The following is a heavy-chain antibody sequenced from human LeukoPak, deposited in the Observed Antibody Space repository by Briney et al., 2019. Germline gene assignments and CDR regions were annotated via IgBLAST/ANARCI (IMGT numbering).Heavy chain of an antibody. J-gene: IGHJ3*02. CDR2: INPSGGST. CDR1: GYTFTSYY. V-gene: IGHV1-46*01. Sequence: GASVKVSCKASGYTFTSYYMHWVRQAPGQGLEWMGIINPSGGSTSYAQKFQGRVTMTRDTSTSTVYMELSSLRSEDTAVYYCANVPLWDCGGDCPRDAFDIWGQGTMVTVSS. CDR3: ANVPLWDCGGDCPRDAFDI. D-gene: IGHD2-21*02.